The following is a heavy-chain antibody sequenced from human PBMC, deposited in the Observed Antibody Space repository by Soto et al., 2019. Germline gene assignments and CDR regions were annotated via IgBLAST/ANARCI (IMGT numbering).Heavy chain of an antibody. CDR1: GGSISSGGYY. CDR3: ARTSVVVPAASIRSNWFDP. V-gene: IGHV4-31*03. J-gene: IGHJ5*02. D-gene: IGHD2-2*01. CDR2: IYYSGST. Sequence: PSETLSLTCTVSGGSISSGGYYWSWIRQHPGKGLEWIGYIYYSGSTYYNPSLKSRVTISVDTSKNQFSLKLSSVTAADTAVYYCARTSVVVPAASIRSNWFDPWGQGTLVTVSS.